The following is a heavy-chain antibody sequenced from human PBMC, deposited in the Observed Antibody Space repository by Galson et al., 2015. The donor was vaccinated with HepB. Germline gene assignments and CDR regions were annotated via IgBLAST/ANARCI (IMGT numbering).Heavy chain of an antibody. V-gene: IGHV3-48*01. CDR3: ARGVPSRGWDLVVVTAMDY. Sequence: SLRLSCAASGFTFSSYSMNWVRQAPGKGLEWVSYISSSSSTICYADSVKGRFTISRDNAKNSLYLQMNSLRAEDTAVYYCARGVPSRGWDLVVVTAMDYWGQGTLVTVSS. CDR2: ISSSSSTI. J-gene: IGHJ4*02. D-gene: IGHD2-21*02. CDR1: GFTFSSYS.